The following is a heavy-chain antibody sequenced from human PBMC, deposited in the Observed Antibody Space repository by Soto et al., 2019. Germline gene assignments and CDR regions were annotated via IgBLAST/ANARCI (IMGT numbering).Heavy chain of an antibody. CDR1: GFTFSTYT. CDR3: MREDGIVGANSAFDY. D-gene: IGHD1-26*01. CDR2: INGRGNYI. V-gene: IGHV3-21*01. Sequence: EVQVLESGGALVQPGGSLRLSCASSGFTFSTYTMNWVRQAPGKGLEWVSSINGRGNYIYYEDSVKGRVTISRDNATNSLYLQMDRLRAEDTVLYDCMREDGIVGANSAFDYWGLGALVTVSS. J-gene: IGHJ4*02.